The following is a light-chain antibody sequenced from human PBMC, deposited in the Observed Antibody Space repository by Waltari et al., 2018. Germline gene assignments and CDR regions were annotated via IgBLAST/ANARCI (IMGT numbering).Light chain of an antibody. CDR3: HVWHPDMDPGV. CDR1: NLGSYS. Sequence: SYALTQPPSVSVAPGTTARITCGGDNLGSYSVHWYQQKPGQAPVLVIFYDSDRPSGIPERFSGSNSGNTVTLTISSVEAGDEAKYYCHVWHPDMDPGVFGPGTEVSV. CDR2: YDS. V-gene: IGLV3-21*04. J-gene: IGLJ1*01.